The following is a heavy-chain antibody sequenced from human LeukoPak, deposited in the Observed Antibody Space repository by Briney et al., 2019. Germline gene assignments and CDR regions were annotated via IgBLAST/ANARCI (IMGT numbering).Heavy chain of an antibody. V-gene: IGHV3-48*03. Sequence: GGSLSLSWAASGFTFSSYEMNWVRQAPGKGLEWVSYISRSGSTIYYPDSVKGRFTISRDTAKTSLYVQMNSLRAEDTAVYYCARRVIVVGLDYWGQGTLVTVSS. CDR1: GFTFSSYE. CDR3: ARRVIVVGLDY. D-gene: IGHD3-22*01. J-gene: IGHJ4*02. CDR2: ISRSGSTI.